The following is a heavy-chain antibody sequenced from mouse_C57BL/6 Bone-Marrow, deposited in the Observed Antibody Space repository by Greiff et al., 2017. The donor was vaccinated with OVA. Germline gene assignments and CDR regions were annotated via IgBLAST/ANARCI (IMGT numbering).Heavy chain of an antibody. Sequence: EVMLVESGGGLVQPGGSLSLSCAASGFTFTDYYMSWVRQPPGKALEWLGFIRNKANGYTTEYSASVKGRFTISRDNSQSILYLQMNALRAEDRATYYCASGHDDDGRQAMDDWGQGTSVTVSS. V-gene: IGHV7-3*01. D-gene: IGHD2-4*01. CDR2: IRNKANGYTT. CDR1: GFTFTDYY. CDR3: ASGHDDDGRQAMDD. J-gene: IGHJ4*01.